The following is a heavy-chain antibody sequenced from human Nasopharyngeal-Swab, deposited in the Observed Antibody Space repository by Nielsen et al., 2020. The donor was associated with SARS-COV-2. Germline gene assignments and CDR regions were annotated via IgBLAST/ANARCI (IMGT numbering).Heavy chain of an antibody. J-gene: IGHJ6*03. CDR2: ISSCSTYI. CDR1: GYTFSDKA. V-gene: IGHV3-21*06. CDR3: GRCAFPSTTSYYYYYYTDV. D-gene: IGHD1-1*01. Sequence: GESLKISCAASGYTFSDKAMTWVRQAPGKGLERVASISSCSTYIYYADSVKGRFTISRDNAKNSLYLQMNSLRADDTAVYYCGRCAFPSTTSYYYYYYTDVWGKGTTVTVS.